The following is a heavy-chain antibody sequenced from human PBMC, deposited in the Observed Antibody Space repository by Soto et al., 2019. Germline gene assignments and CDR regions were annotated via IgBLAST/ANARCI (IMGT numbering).Heavy chain of an antibody. V-gene: IGHV4-39*01. CDR2: IYYSGST. Sequence: QLQLQESGPGLVKPSETLSLTCTVSGGSISSSSYYWGWIRQPPGKGLEWIGSIYYSGSTYYNPSRMGRVSISVATSENQFSLTLSAGTAADTAAYYCARRAPGTTFAYWGQGTLVTVCS. J-gene: IGHJ4*02. CDR1: GGSISSSSYY. D-gene: IGHD1-1*01. CDR3: ARRAPGTTFAY.